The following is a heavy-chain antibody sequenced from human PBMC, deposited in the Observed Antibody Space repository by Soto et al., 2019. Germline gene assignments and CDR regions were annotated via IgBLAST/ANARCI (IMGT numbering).Heavy chain of an antibody. J-gene: IGHJ6*02. D-gene: IGHD3-3*01. V-gene: IGHV1-69*13. CDR3: ARDRRYDFWLNGKDV. Sequence: ASVKVSCKASGGTFRIHAFSWVRQAPGQGLEWMGGIIPIFGTANYAQKFQGRVTITADESTSTAYMELSSLRSEDTAVYYCARDRRYDFWLNGKDVWGQGTTVTVSS. CDR2: IIPIFGTA. CDR1: GGTFRIHA.